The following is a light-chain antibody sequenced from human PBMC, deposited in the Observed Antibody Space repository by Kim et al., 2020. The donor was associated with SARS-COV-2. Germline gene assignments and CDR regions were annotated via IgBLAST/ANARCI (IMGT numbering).Light chain of an antibody. CDR1: KLGDKF. J-gene: IGLJ2*01. CDR2: QDS. V-gene: IGLV3-1*01. Sequence: VSPGETASITCSGDKLGDKFACWYQQKPGQSPVLVIYQDSKRTSGIPERFSGSNSGNTATLTISGTQAMDEADYYCQAWNSSTVVFGGGTKLTVL. CDR3: QAWNSSTVV.